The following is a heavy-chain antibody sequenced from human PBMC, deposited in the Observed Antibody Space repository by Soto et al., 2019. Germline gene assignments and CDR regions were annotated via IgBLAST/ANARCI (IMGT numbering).Heavy chain of an antibody. CDR2: MNPNSGNT. J-gene: IGHJ5*02. CDR1: GYTFTSYY. D-gene: IGHD2-2*01. CDR3: YAYCSSTSCYRPWFDP. V-gene: IGHV1-8*01. Sequence: AASVKVSCKASGYTFTSYYINWVRQATGQGLEWMGWMNPNSGNTGYAQKFQGRVTMTRNTSISTAYMELSSLRSEDTAVYYCYAYCSSTSCYRPWFDPWGQGTLVTVSS.